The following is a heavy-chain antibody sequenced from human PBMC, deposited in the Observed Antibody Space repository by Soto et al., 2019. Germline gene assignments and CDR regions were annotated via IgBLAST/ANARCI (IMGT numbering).Heavy chain of an antibody. CDR2: ISGSGGST. J-gene: IGHJ4*02. CDR1: GFTFSSYA. Sequence: EVQLLESGGGLIEPGGSLRLSCAASGFTFSSYAMSWVRQAPGKGLEWVSAISGSGGSTYYADSVKGRFTISRDNSKNTLYLQMNSLRAEDTAAYYCAKDRGGGIAAAGLFDYWGQGTLVTVSS. D-gene: IGHD6-13*01. V-gene: IGHV3-23*01. CDR3: AKDRGGGIAAAGLFDY.